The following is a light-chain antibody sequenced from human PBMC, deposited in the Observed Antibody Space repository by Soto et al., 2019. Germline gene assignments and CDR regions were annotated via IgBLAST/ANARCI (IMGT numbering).Light chain of an antibody. Sequence: QAVVTQPPSASGTPGQRVTISCSGSSSNIGSNYVYWYQQLPGTAPKLLIYRNNQRPSGVPDRFSGSKSGTSASLAISGLRSEDEADYYCAAWDDSLSGPAWVFGGGTKLTVL. J-gene: IGLJ3*02. CDR3: AAWDDSLSGPAWV. CDR1: SSNIGSNY. V-gene: IGLV1-47*01. CDR2: RNN.